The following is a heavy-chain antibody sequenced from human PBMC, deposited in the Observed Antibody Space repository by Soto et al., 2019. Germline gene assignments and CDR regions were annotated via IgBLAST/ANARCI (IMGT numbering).Heavy chain of an antibody. J-gene: IGHJ3*02. CDR1: GFSFSSYS. V-gene: IGHV3-48*02. CDR3: ARTGYCSGGSCYSDAFDI. CDR2: ISSSSSTI. Sequence: GGSLRLSCAASGFSFSSYSMNWVRQAPGKGLEWVSYISSSSSTIYYADSVKGRFTISRDNAKNSLYLQMNSLRDEDTAVYYCARTGYCSGGSCYSDAFDIWGQGTIVTVSS. D-gene: IGHD2-15*01.